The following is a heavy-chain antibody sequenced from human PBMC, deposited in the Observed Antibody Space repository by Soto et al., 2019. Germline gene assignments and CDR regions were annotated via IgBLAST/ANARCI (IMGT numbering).Heavy chain of an antibody. J-gene: IGHJ4*02. CDR1: GFTFSDYY. Sequence: GGSLRLSCEGSGFTFSDYYISWIRQAPGKGLEWISYSSNSGTFSRYADSVKGRFSISRDNTKNLLYLQMNSLRAEDTAVYYCARSGDNYNRLDYWGQGTPVIVSS. V-gene: IGHV3-11*06. D-gene: IGHD1-1*01. CDR2: SSNSGTFS. CDR3: ARSGDNYNRLDY.